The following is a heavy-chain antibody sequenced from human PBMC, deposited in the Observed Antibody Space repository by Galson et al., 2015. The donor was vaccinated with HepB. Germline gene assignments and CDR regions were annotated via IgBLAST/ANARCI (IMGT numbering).Heavy chain of an antibody. CDR3: ARVYTSGSYGSGAFDI. CDR2: TYYRSRWNS. Sequence: CAISGDSVSSSSAAWNWIRQSPSRGLEWLGRTYYRSRWNSHYAVSVKSRITINPDTSKNQFSLQLNSVTPEDTAIYYCARVYTSGSYGSGAFDIWGQGTVVTVSS. D-gene: IGHD6-19*01. V-gene: IGHV6-1*01. CDR1: GDSVSSSSAA. J-gene: IGHJ3*02.